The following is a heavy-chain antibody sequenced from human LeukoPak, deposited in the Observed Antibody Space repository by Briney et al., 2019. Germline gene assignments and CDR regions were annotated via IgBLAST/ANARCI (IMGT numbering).Heavy chain of an antibody. CDR2: ISSSSTHI. CDR1: GFIFSSFS. Sequence: GGSLRLSCAASGFIFSSFSMDWVRQVPGQGLEWVSSISSSSTHIYYADSVKGRFTISRDNSKNTLYLQMNSLRAEDTAVYYCATNWNLDCWGQGTLVTVSS. D-gene: IGHD1-1*01. J-gene: IGHJ4*02. CDR3: ATNWNLDC. V-gene: IGHV3-21*04.